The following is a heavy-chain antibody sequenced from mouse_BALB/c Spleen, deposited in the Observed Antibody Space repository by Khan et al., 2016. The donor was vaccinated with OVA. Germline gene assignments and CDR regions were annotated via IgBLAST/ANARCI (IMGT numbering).Heavy chain of an antibody. CDR1: GYSITSDYA. D-gene: IGHD1-1*01. Sequence: EVQLQESGPGLVKPSQSLSLTCTVTGYSITSDYAWNWIRQFPGNKLEWMGYIKYSGSTSYNPSLKSRFSITRNTSKNQFFLQLSSVTTEDTATYYSAKSGTISTVVSTDFDYWGQGTTLTVSS. CDR3: AKSGTISTVVSTDFDY. CDR2: IKYSGST. J-gene: IGHJ2*01. V-gene: IGHV3-2*02.